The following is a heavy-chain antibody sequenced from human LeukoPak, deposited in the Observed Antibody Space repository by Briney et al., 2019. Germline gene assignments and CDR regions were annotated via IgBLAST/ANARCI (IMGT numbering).Heavy chain of an antibody. Sequence: SETLSLTCAVSGGSISSDDYSWSWIRQPPGKGLEWIGYIYHSGSTYYNPSLKSRVTISVDGSKSQFSLKLSSVTAADTAIYYCARGSLYYGSGTSFFDYWGQGTLVTVSS. CDR1: GGSISSDDYS. V-gene: IGHV4-30-2*01. CDR3: ARGSLYYGSGTSFFDY. J-gene: IGHJ4*02. CDR2: IYHSGST. D-gene: IGHD3-10*01.